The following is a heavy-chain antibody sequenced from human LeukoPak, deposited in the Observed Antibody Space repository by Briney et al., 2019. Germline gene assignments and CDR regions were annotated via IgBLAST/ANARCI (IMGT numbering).Heavy chain of an antibody. CDR1: GDSVSSNSAA. D-gene: IGHD1-26*01. Sequence: SQTLSLTCAISGDSVSSNSAAWNWIRQSPSRGLEWLGRTYYRSKLSSDYAVSVKNRITINPYTSKNQFSLHLNSVTPEDTAVYYCARDLWSGSYYYFDYWGQGTLVTVSS. J-gene: IGHJ4*02. V-gene: IGHV6-1*01. CDR3: ARDLWSGSYYYFDY. CDR2: TYYRSKLSS.